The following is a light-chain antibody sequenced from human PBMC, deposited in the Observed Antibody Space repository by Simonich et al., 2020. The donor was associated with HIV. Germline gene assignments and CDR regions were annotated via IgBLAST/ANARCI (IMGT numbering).Light chain of an antibody. CDR3: QQYYSYPLLT. CDR1: QGISSY. V-gene: IGKV1-8*01. J-gene: IGKJ4*01. CDR2: AES. Sequence: AIRMTQSPSSLSASTGDRVTITCRASQGISSYLAWYQQKPGKAPKLLIYAESTLQSGVPSKFSGSGSGTDFTLTISCLQSEDFATYYCQQYYSYPLLTFGGGTKVEIK.